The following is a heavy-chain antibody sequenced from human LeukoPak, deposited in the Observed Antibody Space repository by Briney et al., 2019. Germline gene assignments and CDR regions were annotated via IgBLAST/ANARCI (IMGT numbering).Heavy chain of an antibody. D-gene: IGHD1-1*01. CDR3: ARVAPNNWNDAFDI. J-gene: IGHJ3*02. CDR1: GFTFSSYE. Sequence: GRSLRLSCAASGFTFSSYEMNWVRQAPGKGLEWVSYISSSGSTIYYADSVKGRFTISRDNAKNSLYLQMNSLRAEDTAVYYCARVAPNNWNDAFDIWGQGTMVTVSS. V-gene: IGHV3-48*03. CDR2: ISSSGSTI.